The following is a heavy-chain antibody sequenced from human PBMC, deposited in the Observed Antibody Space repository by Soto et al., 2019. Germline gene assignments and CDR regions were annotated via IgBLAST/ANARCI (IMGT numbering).Heavy chain of an antibody. J-gene: IGHJ4*02. CDR2: ISSSSSYI. Sequence: AGGSLRLSCAASGFTFSSYSMNWVRQAPGKGLEWVSSISSSSSYIYYADSVKGRFTISRDNAKNSLYLQMNSLRAEDTAVYYCARVKTTVIDYWGQGTLVTVSS. CDR1: GFTFSSYS. V-gene: IGHV3-21*01. CDR3: ARVKTTVIDY. D-gene: IGHD4-17*01.